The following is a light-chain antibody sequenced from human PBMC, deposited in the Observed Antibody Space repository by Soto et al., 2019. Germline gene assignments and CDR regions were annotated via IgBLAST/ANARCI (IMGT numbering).Light chain of an antibody. Sequence: EIVMTQSPATLSVSPGERATLSCRASQSVSSNLAWYQQKPGLAPRLLIYGASTRATGIPARFSGSGSGTEFTLTISSLQSEDFAVYYCQQYNNWPPGEVTFGPGTKVDIK. V-gene: IGKV3-15*01. J-gene: IGKJ3*01. CDR3: QQYNNWPPGEVT. CDR1: QSVSSN. CDR2: GAS.